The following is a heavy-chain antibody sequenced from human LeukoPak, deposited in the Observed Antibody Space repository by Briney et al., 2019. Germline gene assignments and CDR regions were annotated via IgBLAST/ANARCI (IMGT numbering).Heavy chain of an antibody. CDR2: INHSGST. Sequence: SETLSLTCAVYGGSFSGYYWSWLRQPPGKGLEWIGEINHSGSTNYNPSLKSRVTISVDTSKNQFSLKLSSVTAADTAVYYCARGLAYYYDSSGYVIDYWGQGTLVTVSS. D-gene: IGHD3-22*01. J-gene: IGHJ4*02. CDR3: ARGLAYYYDSSGYVIDY. V-gene: IGHV4-34*01. CDR1: GGSFSGYY.